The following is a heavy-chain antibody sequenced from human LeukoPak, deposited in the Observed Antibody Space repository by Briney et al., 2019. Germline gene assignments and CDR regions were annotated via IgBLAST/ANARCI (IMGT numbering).Heavy chain of an antibody. CDR3: ARVHSGSYVGPFDY. Sequence: GGSLRLSCAASGFTFDDYGMSWVRQAPGKGLEWVSGINWNGGSTGYADSVKGRFTISRDNAKNSLYLQMNSLRAEDTALYYCARVHSGSYVGPFDYWGQGTLVTVSS. CDR1: GFTFDDYG. CDR2: INWNGGST. V-gene: IGHV3-20*04. D-gene: IGHD1-26*01. J-gene: IGHJ4*02.